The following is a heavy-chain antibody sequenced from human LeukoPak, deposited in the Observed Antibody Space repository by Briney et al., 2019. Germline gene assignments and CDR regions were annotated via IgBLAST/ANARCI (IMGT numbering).Heavy chain of an antibody. CDR3: VKMEGGRDY. CDR2: ISGSGGST. J-gene: IGHJ4*02. D-gene: IGHD1-1*01. Sequence: GGSLRLSCAASGFTFRDFGMHWVRQAPGKGLEWVSAISGSGGSTYYADSVKGRFTISRDNSKNTLCLQMNNLRAEDTAVYYCVKMEGGRDYWGQGALVTVSS. V-gene: IGHV3-23*01. CDR1: GFTFRDFG.